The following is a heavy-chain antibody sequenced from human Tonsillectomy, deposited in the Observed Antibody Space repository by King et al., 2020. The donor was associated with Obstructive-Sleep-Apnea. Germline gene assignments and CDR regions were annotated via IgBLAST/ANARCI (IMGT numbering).Heavy chain of an antibody. D-gene: IGHD3-10*01. V-gene: IGHV2-5*01. CDR3: AHSSPMVRGVIPIEFDY. CDR1: GFSLSTSGVG. CDR2: IYWNDDK. Sequence: TLKESGPTLVKPTQTLTLTCTFSGFSLSTSGVGVGWICQPPGKALEWLALIYWNDDKRYSPSLKSRLTITKDTSKNQVVLTMTNMDPVDTATYYCAHSSPMVRGVIPIEFDYWGQGTLVTVSS. J-gene: IGHJ4*02.